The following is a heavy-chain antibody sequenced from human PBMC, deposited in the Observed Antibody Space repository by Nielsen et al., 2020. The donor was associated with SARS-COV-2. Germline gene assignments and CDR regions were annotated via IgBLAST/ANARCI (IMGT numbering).Heavy chain of an antibody. Sequence: GGSLRLSCKGSGYSFTSYWISWVRQMPGKGLEWMGRIDPSDSYTNYSPSFQSHVTISADKSISTAYLQWSSLKASDTAMYYCARLPFHCSSTSCYRFDYWGQGTLVTVSS. CDR2: IDPSDSYT. CDR1: GYSFTSYW. CDR3: ARLPFHCSSTSCYRFDY. V-gene: IGHV5-10-1*01. D-gene: IGHD2-2*02. J-gene: IGHJ4*02.